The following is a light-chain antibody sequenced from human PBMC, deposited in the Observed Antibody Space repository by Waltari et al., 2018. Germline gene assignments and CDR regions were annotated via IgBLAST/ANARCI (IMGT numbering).Light chain of an antibody. Sequence: QSVLTQPPSASGTPGQRVTISCSGSSSNIGSNTVNWYQQLTGTAPKLLIYSNNQRPSGVPDRFPVSKSGTSASLAISWLQSEEEADYYCAAWDDSLNGLVFGGGTKLTVL. V-gene: IGLV1-44*01. CDR1: SSNIGSNT. J-gene: IGLJ2*01. CDR2: SNN. CDR3: AAWDDSLNGLV.